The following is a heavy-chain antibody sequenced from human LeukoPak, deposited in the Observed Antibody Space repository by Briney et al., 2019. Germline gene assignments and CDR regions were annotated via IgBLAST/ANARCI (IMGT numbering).Heavy chain of an antibody. CDR1: GFTFGDYG. D-gene: IGHD6-6*01. V-gene: IGHV3-9*01. J-gene: IGHJ6*03. CDR2: INWSSGHK. Sequence: GRSLRLSCAASGFTFGDYGMHWVRQAPGKGLEGVSSINWSSGHKAYAASVEGRFTISRDNTKNFLYLQMSSLRPDDTAFYYCAKDAGVGSSSLSYYWYIDFWGKGTTVIVSS. CDR3: AKDAGVGSSSLSYYWYIDF.